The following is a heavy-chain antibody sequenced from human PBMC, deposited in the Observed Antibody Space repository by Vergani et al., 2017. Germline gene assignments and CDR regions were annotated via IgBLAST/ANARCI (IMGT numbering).Heavy chain of an antibody. CDR2: ISGSSSYV. Sequence: EVQLVESGGGLVKPGGSLRLSCAASGFSFSSYSMNWVRQAPGKGLEWVASISGSSSYVFYRDSVEGRFTITRDNAKKSVYLQMNSLRAEDTAMYFCARGLWYCTHIRGSPPSYWGQGTQVTVSS. V-gene: IGHV3-21*02. CDR3: ARGLWYCTHIRGSPPSY. D-gene: IGHD2-8*01. J-gene: IGHJ4*02. CDR1: GFSFSSYS.